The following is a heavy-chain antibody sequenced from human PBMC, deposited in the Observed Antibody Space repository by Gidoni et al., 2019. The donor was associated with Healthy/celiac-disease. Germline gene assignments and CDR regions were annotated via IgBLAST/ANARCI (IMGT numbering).Heavy chain of an antibody. CDR3: ASEGEVVLDY. CDR2: ISSSSSYI. Sequence: EVQLVASGGGLFKPGGSLGLPCAAPGFTFSSYSMNWVRQAPGKGLEWVSSISSSSSYIYYADSVKGRFTISRDNAKNSLYLQMNSLRAEDTAVYYCASEGEVVLDYWGQGTLVTVSS. D-gene: IGHD2-2*01. J-gene: IGHJ4*02. V-gene: IGHV3-21*01. CDR1: GFTFSSYS.